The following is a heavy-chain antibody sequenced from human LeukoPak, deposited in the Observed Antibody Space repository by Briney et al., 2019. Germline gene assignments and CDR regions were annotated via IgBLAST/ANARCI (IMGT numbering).Heavy chain of an antibody. D-gene: IGHD2-15*01. V-gene: IGHV4-59*01. Sequence: SETLSLTCTVSGGSISSYYWSWIRQPPEKGLEWIGYIYYSGSTNYNPSLKSRVTISVDTSKNQCSLKLSSVTAADTAVYDCARSEVVVAANPSEPFDYWGQGTLVTVSS. J-gene: IGHJ4*02. CDR1: GGSISSYY. CDR3: ARSEVVVAANPSEPFDY. CDR2: IYYSGST.